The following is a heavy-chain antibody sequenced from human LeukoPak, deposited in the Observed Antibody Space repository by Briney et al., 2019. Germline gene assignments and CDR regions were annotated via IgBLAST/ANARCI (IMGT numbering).Heavy chain of an antibody. CDR1: GFTFSRHA. CDR2: ISSNGGST. D-gene: IGHD6-19*01. Sequence: PGGSLRLSCSVSGFTFSRHAMHWVRQTPGKGLEHVSGISSNGGSTYYADSVKGRFTISRDNSKNTLYLQMSSLRAEDTAVYYCVKTTRSGWYNLFFDYWGQGTLVTVSS. CDR3: VKTTRSGWYNLFFDY. V-gene: IGHV3-64D*09. J-gene: IGHJ4*02.